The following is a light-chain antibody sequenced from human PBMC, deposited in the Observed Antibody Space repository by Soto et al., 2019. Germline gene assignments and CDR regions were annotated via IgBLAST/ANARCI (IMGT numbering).Light chain of an antibody. V-gene: IGKV1-5*01. CDR1: QSISGW. CDR2: DAY. CDR3: KKYNTYYQK. Sequence: IQMTQSPPTLSTSVLGRVNITFSASQSISGWLAWYQQKPGKAPKILIYDAYNLEGGVKSRFSGTGSGTEFTLTIRSMQPEDFANYYCKKYNTYYQKFGKGTTVDIK. J-gene: IGKJ1*01.